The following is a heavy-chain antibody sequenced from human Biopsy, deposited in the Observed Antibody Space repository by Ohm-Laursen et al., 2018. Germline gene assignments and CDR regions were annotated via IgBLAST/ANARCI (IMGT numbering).Heavy chain of an antibody. J-gene: IGHJ6*02. CDR1: GFSLSNGRMG. CDR3: ARILGSTVTTYSAMDV. CDR2: IFPNDEK. D-gene: IGHD4-17*01. Sequence: TQTLTLTCSVSGFSLSNGRMGVSWIRQPPGKALEWLAHIFPNDEKAYITSLKSRLTISKDTSKSQVVLTMTNLDPVDTATYYCARILGSTVTTYSAMDVWGQGTTVTVSS. V-gene: IGHV2-26*01.